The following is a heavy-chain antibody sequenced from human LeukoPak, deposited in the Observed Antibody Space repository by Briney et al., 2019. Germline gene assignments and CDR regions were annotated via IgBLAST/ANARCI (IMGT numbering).Heavy chain of an antibody. CDR1: GGSFSGYH. CDR3: ARGRLDPVLLWFGEHNWFDP. D-gene: IGHD3-10*01. V-gene: IGHV4-34*01. CDR2: INHSGST. Sequence: SETLSLTCAVYGGSFSGYHWSWIRQPPGKGLEWIGEINHSGSTNYNPSLKSRVTISVDTSKNQFSLKLSSVTAADTAVYYCARGRLDPVLLWFGEHNWFDPWGQGTLVTVSS. J-gene: IGHJ5*02.